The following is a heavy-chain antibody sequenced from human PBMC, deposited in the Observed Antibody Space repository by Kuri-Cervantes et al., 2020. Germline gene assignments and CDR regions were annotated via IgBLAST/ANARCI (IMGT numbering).Heavy chain of an antibody. D-gene: IGHD3-10*01. V-gene: IGHV3-9*01. Sequence: SLKISCAASGFTFDDYAMHWVRQAPGKGLEWVSGISWSSGSIGYADSVKGRFTISRDNAKNSLYLQMNSLRAEDTALYYCAKGGVLLWFGDPDDYFDYWGQGTLVTVSS. CDR1: GFTFDDYA. CDR3: AKGGVLLWFGDPDDYFDY. J-gene: IGHJ4*02. CDR2: ISWSSGSI.